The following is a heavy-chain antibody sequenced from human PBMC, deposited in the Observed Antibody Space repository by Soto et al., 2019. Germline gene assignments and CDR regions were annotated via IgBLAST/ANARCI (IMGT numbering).Heavy chain of an antibody. D-gene: IGHD1-26*01. J-gene: IGHJ4*02. CDR1: GFTFSNYA. Sequence: GGSLRLSCAASGFTFSNYAMSWVRQAPGKGLEWVSTIRGSGGRTYYADSVKGRFTISRDNSKNTLYLQMNSLRAEDTAVYYCADLLLGGIDYWGQGTLVTVSS. V-gene: IGHV3-23*01. CDR3: ADLLLGGIDY. CDR2: IRGSGGRT.